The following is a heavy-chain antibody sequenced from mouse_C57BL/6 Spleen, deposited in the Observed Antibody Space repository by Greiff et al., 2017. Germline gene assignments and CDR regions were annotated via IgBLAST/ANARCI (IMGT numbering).Heavy chain of an antibody. Sequence: QVQLQQPGAELVMPGASVKLSCKASGYTFTSYWMHWVKQRPGQGLEWIGEIDPSDSYTNYNQKFKGKSTLTVDKSSSTAYMQLSSLTSEDSAVYYCARRLGLYAMDYWGQGTSVTVSS. J-gene: IGHJ4*01. V-gene: IGHV1-69*01. CDR3: ARRLGLYAMDY. CDR1: GYTFTSYW. CDR2: IDPSDSYT.